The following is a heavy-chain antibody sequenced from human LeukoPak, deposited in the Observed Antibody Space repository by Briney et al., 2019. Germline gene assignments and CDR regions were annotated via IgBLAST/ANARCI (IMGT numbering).Heavy chain of an antibody. D-gene: IGHD4-17*01. J-gene: IGHJ4*02. V-gene: IGHV4-59*12. CDR2: IYYSGSA. Sequence: MPSETLSLTCTVSGGSISSYYWSWIRQPPGKGLEWIGYIYYSGSANYNPSLKSRVTMSVDTSKNQFSLKVNSVTAADTAVYYCAREYGDFDYWGQGTLVTVSS. CDR3: AREYGDFDY. CDR1: GGSISSYY.